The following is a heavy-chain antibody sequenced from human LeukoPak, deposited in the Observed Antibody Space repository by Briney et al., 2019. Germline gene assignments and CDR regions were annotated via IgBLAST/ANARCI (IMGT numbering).Heavy chain of an antibody. CDR2: IFYSGST. CDR3: ARHGGPISSSSGRDFDY. V-gene: IGHV4-39*01. Sequence: SETLPLTCTVSGGSISSSTYYWGWIRQPPGKGLEWIGSIFYSGSTYYNPSLKSRVTISVDTSKNQFSLKLSSVTAADTAVYYCARHGGPISSSSGRDFDYWGRGTLVTVSS. D-gene: IGHD6-6*01. J-gene: IGHJ4*02. CDR1: GGSISSSTYY.